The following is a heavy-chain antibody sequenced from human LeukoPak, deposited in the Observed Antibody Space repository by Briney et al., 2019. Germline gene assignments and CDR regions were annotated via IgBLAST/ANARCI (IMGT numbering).Heavy chain of an antibody. V-gene: IGHV4-59*01. CDR2: ISYSVRT. J-gene: IGHJ5*02. CDR3: ARLGSNNWFDP. CDR1: GGSISSYY. Sequence: SETLSLTCTVSGGSISSYYCSWIRQPPGKRLEWIGYISYSVRTNYNPSLKSRVTVSVDTSKNQFSLKLSSVTAADTAVYYCARLGSNNWFDPWGQGTLVTVSS.